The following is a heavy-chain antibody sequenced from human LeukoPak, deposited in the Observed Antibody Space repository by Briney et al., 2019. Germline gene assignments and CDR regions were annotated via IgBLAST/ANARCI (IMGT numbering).Heavy chain of an antibody. D-gene: IGHD3-16*01. V-gene: IGHV3-23*01. J-gene: IGHJ4*02. CDR3: ARDSVGGPFDY. Sequence: GGSLRLSCAASGFTFSSYAVSWVRQAPGKGLEWVSGISGSGGSTYYADSVKGRFTISRDNSKNTLYLQMNSLRAEDTAVYYCARDSVGGPFDYWGQGTLVTVSS. CDR1: GFTFSSYA. CDR2: ISGSGGST.